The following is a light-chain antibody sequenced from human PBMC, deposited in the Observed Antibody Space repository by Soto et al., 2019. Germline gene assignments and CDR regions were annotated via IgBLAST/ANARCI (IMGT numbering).Light chain of an antibody. CDR2: GAS. CDR3: QQYNNWPRT. Sequence: EIVMTQSPATLSVSPGERATLSCRASQSVSSNLAWYHQKPGQAPRLLIYGASTRATAIPARFSGSGSGTDFTLTISSLQSEDFAVYYCQQYNNWPRTFGQGTKVEIK. J-gene: IGKJ1*01. V-gene: IGKV3-15*01. CDR1: QSVSSN.